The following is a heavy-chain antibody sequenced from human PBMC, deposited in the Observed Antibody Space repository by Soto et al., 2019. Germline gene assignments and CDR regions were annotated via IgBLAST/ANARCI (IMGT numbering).Heavy chain of an antibody. Sequence: GGSLRLSCAGSGFTFSIYGMHWVRQSPGKGLEWVAVISYDGSNKYYADSVKGRFTISRDNSKNTLYLQMNSLRAEDTAVYYCAKDLERWLQLGYFDYWCQGTLVTVSS. CDR1: GFTFSIYG. CDR3: AKDLERWLQLGYFDY. V-gene: IGHV3-30*18. D-gene: IGHD1-1*01. J-gene: IGHJ4*02. CDR2: ISYDGSNK.